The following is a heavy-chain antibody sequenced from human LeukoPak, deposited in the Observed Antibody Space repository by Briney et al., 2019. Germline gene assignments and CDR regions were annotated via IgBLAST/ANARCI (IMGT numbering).Heavy chain of an antibody. Sequence: AASVKVSCKASGGTFSTYAISWVRQAPGQGLEWMGGIIPIFGAANYAQKFQGRVTITADESTSTAYMELSSLRSEDTAVYYCARDSSGSYDYWGQGTLVIVSS. J-gene: IGHJ4*02. V-gene: IGHV1-69*13. CDR3: ARDSSGSYDY. CDR1: GGTFSTYA. D-gene: IGHD1-26*01. CDR2: IIPIFGAA.